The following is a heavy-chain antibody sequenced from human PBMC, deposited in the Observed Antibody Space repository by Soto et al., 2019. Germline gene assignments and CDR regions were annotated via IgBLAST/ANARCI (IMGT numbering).Heavy chain of an antibody. CDR2: ISGRGDST. Sequence: EVQLLESGGDLVQPGGSLRVSCAASGFTCSNYAMSWVRQAPGRGLEWVSSISGRGDSTYDADSVKGRFTISRDNSKNTLYLQMNSQRAEDTALYYCKKGAGGYGMDVWGQGTTVTVSS. V-gene: IGHV3-23*01. J-gene: IGHJ6*02. CDR1: GFTCSNYA. CDR3: KKGAGGYGMDV. D-gene: IGHD1-26*01.